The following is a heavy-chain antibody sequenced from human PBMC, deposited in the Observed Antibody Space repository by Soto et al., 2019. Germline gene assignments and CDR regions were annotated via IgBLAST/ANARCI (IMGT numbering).Heavy chain of an antibody. D-gene: IGHD1-1*01. V-gene: IGHV1-69*02. CDR2: IIPILGIA. CDR1: GGTFSSYT. J-gene: IGHJ6*02. Sequence: QVQLVQSGAEVKKPGSSVKVSCKASGGTFSSYTISWVRQAPGQGLEWMGRIIPILGIANYAQNFQGRVTITADKSTSTAYMELSSLRSEDTAVYYCATRSTGYYYGMDVWGQGTTVTVSS. CDR3: ATRSTGYYYGMDV.